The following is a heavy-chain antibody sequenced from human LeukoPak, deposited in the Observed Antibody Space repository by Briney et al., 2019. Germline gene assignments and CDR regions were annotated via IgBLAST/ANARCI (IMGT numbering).Heavy chain of an antibody. CDR3: ARDYSRNYYYGMDV. V-gene: IGHV3-33*01. D-gene: IGHD2-21*01. Sequence: PGGSLRLSCAASGFTFSSYGMPWVRQAPGKGLEWVAVIWYDGSNKYYADSVKGRFTISRDNSKNTLYLQMNSLRAEDTAVYYCARDYSRNYYYGMDVWGQGTTVTVSS. J-gene: IGHJ6*02. CDR2: IWYDGSNK. CDR1: GFTFSSYG.